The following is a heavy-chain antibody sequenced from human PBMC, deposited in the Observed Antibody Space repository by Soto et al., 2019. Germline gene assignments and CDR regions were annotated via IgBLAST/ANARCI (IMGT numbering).Heavy chain of an antibody. V-gene: IGHV3-23*01. CDR3: AKTRLYDNNDYHRDGFDV. Sequence: EVKLLESGGCLVQPGESLRLSCAASGFRFWTYSMSWVRQAPGKGLEWVSGISGDGSATSYADSLKGRFTVSRDNSKDTLFLQMNTLRVEDTAVYYCAKTRLYDNNDYHRDGFDVWGPGTAATVS. D-gene: IGHD5-12*01. CDR2: ISGDGSAT. J-gene: IGHJ3*01. CDR1: GFRFWTYS.